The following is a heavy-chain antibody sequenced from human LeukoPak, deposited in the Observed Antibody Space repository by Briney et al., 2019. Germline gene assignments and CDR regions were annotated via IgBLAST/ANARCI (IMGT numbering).Heavy chain of an antibody. Sequence: PGGSLRLSCAASGFTFSDYYISWIRQAPGKGLEWVSYISSSGSTIYYADSVKGRFTISRDNAKNSLYLQMNSLRAEDTAVYYCARIMTNHYYYYGMDVWGQGTTVTVSS. D-gene: IGHD4-11*01. J-gene: IGHJ6*02. CDR3: ARIMTNHYYYYGMDV. V-gene: IGHV3-11*01. CDR2: ISSSGSTI. CDR1: GFTFSDYY.